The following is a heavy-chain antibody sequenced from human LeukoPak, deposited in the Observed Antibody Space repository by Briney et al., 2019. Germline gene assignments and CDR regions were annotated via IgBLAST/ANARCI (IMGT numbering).Heavy chain of an antibody. CDR3: AREVELSADY. CDR1: GFTFSSYG. Sequence: GRSLRLSCAASGFTFSSYGMHWVRQAPGKGLEGVAVIWYDGSKKYYADSVKGRFTISRDNSKNPLYLQMNSLRAEDTAVYYCAREVELSADYWGQGTLVTVSS. CDR2: IWYDGSKK. V-gene: IGHV3-33*01. J-gene: IGHJ4*02. D-gene: IGHD3-16*02.